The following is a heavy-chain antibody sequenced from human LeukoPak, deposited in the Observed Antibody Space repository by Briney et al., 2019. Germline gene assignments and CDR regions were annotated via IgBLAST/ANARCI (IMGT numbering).Heavy chain of an antibody. D-gene: IGHD6-19*01. J-gene: IGHJ5*02. V-gene: IGHV1-2*02. CDR2: INPNSGGT. CDR1: GYTFTCYY. CDR3: AREEVVAGNPVTNWFDP. Sequence: ASVKVSCKASGYTFTCYYMHWVRQAPGQGLEWMGWINPNSGGTNYAQKFQGRVTMTRDTSISTAYMELSRLRSDDTAVYYCAREEVVAGNPVTNWFDPWGQGTLVTVSS.